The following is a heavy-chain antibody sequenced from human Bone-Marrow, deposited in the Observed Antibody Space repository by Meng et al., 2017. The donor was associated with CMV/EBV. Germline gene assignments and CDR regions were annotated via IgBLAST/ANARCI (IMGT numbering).Heavy chain of an antibody. CDR3: ARVEARVPYYDSSGYPESNWFDP. Sequence: YAISWVRPAPGQGLEWMGGIIPIFGTANYAQKFQGRVTITTDESTSTAYMELSSLRSEDTAVYYCARVEARVPYYDSSGYPESNWFDPWGQGTLVTVSS. CDR1: YA. CDR2: IIPIFGTA. J-gene: IGHJ5*02. V-gene: IGHV1-69*05. D-gene: IGHD3-22*01.